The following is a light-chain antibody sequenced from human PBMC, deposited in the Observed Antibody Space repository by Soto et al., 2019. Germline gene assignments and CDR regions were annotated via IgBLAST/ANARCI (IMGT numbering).Light chain of an antibody. CDR3: QQYATRPWT. Sequence: EIVLTQSPGTLSLSPGERATLSCRARQSVSGSYLAWYQQKPGQSPRLLIYDASSRATGIPDRFSGSGSGTDITLTISRLEPEDFAVYYCQQYATRPWTFGQGTKVESK. V-gene: IGKV3-20*01. CDR1: QSVSGSY. CDR2: DAS. J-gene: IGKJ1*01.